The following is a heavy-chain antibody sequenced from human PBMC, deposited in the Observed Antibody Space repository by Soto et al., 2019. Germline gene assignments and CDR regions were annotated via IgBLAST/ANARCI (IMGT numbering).Heavy chain of an antibody. J-gene: IGHJ4*02. CDR2: IYYSGST. D-gene: IGHD6-19*01. CDR3: ARDSAAASGWYVVDY. V-gene: IGHV4-31*03. CDR1: GGSISSGGYY. Sequence: SETLSLTCTVSGGSISSGGYYWSWIRQHPGKGLEWIGYIYYSGSTYYNPSLKSRVTISVDTSKNQFSLKLSSVTAADTAVYYCARDSAAASGWYVVDYWGQETLVTVP.